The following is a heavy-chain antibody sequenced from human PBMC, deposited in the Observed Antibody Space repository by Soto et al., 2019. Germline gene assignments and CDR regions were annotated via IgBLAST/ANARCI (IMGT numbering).Heavy chain of an antibody. D-gene: IGHD1-26*01. Sequence: QVQLVESGGGLFKPGGSLRLSVAASGFTFSDYYMSGFRQAPGRGLEWVPYISSSGSTIYYADSVKGRFTNSGDNAKNSLYLQMNSLRAEDTAVYYCARERRVGVRGGDYWGQGTLVTVSS. V-gene: IGHV3-11*01. CDR3: ARERRVGVRGGDY. J-gene: IGHJ4*02. CDR2: ISSSGSTI. CDR1: GFTFSDYY.